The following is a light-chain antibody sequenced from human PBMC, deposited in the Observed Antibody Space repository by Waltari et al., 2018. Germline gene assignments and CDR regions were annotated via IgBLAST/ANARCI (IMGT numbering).Light chain of an antibody. Sequence: ETVMTQSPVTLSVSPGEGATLSCRASQSVDNDLAWYQQKPGQAPSLVIYGASTRATGVPGRFSGGGSGTEFTLTISSLQSEDFAVYYCQQYNTWPLSVGPGTTVDIK. J-gene: IGKJ3*01. CDR2: GAS. CDR3: QQYNTWPLS. V-gene: IGKV3-15*01. CDR1: QSVDND.